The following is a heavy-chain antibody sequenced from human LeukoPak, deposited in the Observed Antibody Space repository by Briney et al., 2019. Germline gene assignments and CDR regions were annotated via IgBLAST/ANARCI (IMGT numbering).Heavy chain of an antibody. D-gene: IGHD6-13*01. J-gene: IGHJ4*02. CDR1: GGSISDDY. Sequence: SETLSLTCTVSGGSISDDYWSWIRQSAGKGLEWIGRMYTSRNINYNPSLKRRVTMSVDTSRNQFSLKLSSVTAADTAVYYCARGAGPFDYWGQGILVAVSS. V-gene: IGHV4-4*07. CDR3: ARGAGPFDY. CDR2: MYTSRNI.